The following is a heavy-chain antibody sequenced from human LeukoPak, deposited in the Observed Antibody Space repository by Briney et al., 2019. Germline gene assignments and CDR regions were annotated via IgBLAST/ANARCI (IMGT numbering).Heavy chain of an antibody. D-gene: IGHD3-3*01. J-gene: IGHJ5*02. CDR3: ARDLFGTRSWFDP. Sequence: PGGSLRLSCEASGFIFSSYSMNWVRQAPGKGLEWDSSISSGSSFIHYADSVKGRFTISRDNAKNSLYLQMNSLTDEDTAVYYCARDLFGTRSWFDPWGQGTLVTVSS. V-gene: IGHV3-21*01. CDR2: ISSGSSFI. CDR1: GFIFSSYS.